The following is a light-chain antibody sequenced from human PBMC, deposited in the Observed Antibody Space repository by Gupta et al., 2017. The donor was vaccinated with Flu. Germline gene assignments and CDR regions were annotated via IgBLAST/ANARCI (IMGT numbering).Light chain of an antibody. CDR3: LQDTHTASWT. CDR1: RTGLYYCNTKTY. V-gene: IGKV4-1*01. CDR2: WAS. J-gene: IGKJ1*01. Sequence: DIVMIHSPDSLAVSLGGRATINCRSSRTGLYYCNTKTYLDWYQQKPGQPPTLLIYWASTRESGVPDRFSGSGSGTDFTLTISRLQAEDVGVYYCLQDTHTASWTFGQGTKVEIK.